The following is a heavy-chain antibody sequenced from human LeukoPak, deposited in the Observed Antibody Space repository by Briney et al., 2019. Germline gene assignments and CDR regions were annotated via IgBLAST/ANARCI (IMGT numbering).Heavy chain of an antibody. J-gene: IGHJ4*02. CDR1: GFTFSDYN. D-gene: IGHD5-12*01. Sequence: GGSLRLSCAASGFTFSDYNMRWIRQAPGKGLEWVSSISRSGSTKYYADSVKGRFTISRDNSKNTLYLQMNSLRAEDTAVCYCAKNSGRYSGYEELDYWGQGTLVTVSS. V-gene: IGHV3-11*04. CDR2: ISRSGSTK. CDR3: AKNSGRYSGYEELDY.